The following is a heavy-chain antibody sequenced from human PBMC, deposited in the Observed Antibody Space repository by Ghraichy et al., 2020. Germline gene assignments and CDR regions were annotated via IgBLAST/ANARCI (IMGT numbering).Heavy chain of an antibody. J-gene: IGHJ4*02. CDR2: ISSSGTTI. Sequence: GGSLRLSCAASGFTFSTYEMNWVRQAPGKGLEWVSYISSSGTTIYYADSVKGRFTISRDNAKNSLYLQMNSLRAEDTAVYYCARRYCSSTSCLFDYWGQGTLVTVSS. CDR1: GFTFSTYE. V-gene: IGHV3-48*03. CDR3: ARRYCSSTSCLFDY. D-gene: IGHD2-2*01.